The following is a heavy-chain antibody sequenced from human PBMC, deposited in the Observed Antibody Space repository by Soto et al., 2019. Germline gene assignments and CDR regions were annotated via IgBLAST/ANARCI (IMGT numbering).Heavy chain of an antibody. CDR3: ARHGLAVPTPFVD. J-gene: IGHJ4*02. D-gene: IGHD2-15*01. V-gene: IGHV4-59*08. CDR1: GGSITTYS. CDR2: IYYNGSA. Sequence: PSETLSLTCTVSGGSITTYSWSWIRRPPGTGLDWIGSIYYNGSAHYNPSLKSRVTISVDTSKNQFSLELSSVTAADTAVYYCARHGLAVPTPFVDWGQGTLVTVSS.